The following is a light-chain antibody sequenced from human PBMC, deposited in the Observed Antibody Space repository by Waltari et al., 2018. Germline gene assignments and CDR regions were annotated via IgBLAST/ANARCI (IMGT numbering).Light chain of an antibody. CDR3: QQLNSYL. Sequence: DIQLTQSPSFLSASVGDRVTITCRASRGISSYLAWYQQKPGKAPKLLVYAASTLQSGVPSRFSGSGSGTEFTLTSSSLQPEDFATYYCQQLNSYLFGGGTKVEIK. CDR1: RGISSY. J-gene: IGKJ4*01. V-gene: IGKV1-9*01. CDR2: AAS.